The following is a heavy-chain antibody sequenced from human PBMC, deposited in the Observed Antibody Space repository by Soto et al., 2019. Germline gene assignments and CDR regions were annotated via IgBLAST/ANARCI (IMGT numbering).Heavy chain of an antibody. J-gene: IGHJ4*02. D-gene: IGHD6-13*01. V-gene: IGHV2-5*02. Sequence: QITLKESGPTLVKPTQTLTLTCTFSGFSLSTSEVGVGWIRQPPGKALEWLALLYWDDDKRYNPSLKSRLTTTSNTAKIQVVHTWTNLAPVNRPPYYGEPSAGMGANSWLPPHWRQGTLFTVPS. CDR2: LYWDDDK. CDR1: GFSLSTSEVG. CDR3: EPSAGMGANSWLPPH.